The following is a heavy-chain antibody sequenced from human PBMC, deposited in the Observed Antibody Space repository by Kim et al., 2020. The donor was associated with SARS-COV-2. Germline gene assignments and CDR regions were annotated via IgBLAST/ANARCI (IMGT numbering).Heavy chain of an antibody. CDR2: ISSNGGST. J-gene: IGHJ4*02. CDR3: AVGTTVTTSLMNY. CDR1: GFTFSSYA. V-gene: IGHV3-64*01. D-gene: IGHD4-17*01. Sequence: GGSLRLSCAASGFTFSSYAMHWVRQAPGKGLEYVSAISSNGGSTYYANSVKGRFTISRDNSKNTLYLQMGSLRAEDMAVYYCAVGTTVTTSLMNYWGQGTLVTVSS.